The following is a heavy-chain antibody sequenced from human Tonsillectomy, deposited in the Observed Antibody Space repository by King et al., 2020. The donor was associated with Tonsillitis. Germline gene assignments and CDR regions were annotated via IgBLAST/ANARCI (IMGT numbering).Heavy chain of an antibody. V-gene: IGHV3-30*18. J-gene: IGHJ4*02. D-gene: IGHD5-18*01. CDR2: ISYDGSNK. Sequence: VQLVESGGGVVQPGRSLRLSCAASGFTFSSYGIHWVRQAPGKGLEWVAVISYDGSNKYYADSVKGRFTISRDNSKNTLYLQMNSLRAEDTAVYYCAKDRGEYSYGYYFDYWGQGTLVTVSS. CDR1: GFTFSSYG. CDR3: AKDRGEYSYGYYFDY.